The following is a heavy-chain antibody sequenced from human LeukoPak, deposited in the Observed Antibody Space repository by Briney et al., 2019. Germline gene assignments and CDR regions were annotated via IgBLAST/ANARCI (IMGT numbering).Heavy chain of an antibody. J-gene: IGHJ3*02. D-gene: IGHD6-6*01. CDR2: IIPILGIA. V-gene: IGHV1-69*02. CDR1: GGTFSSYT. Sequence: SVKVSCKASGGTFSSYTISWVRQAPGQGLEWMGRIIPILGIANYAQKFQGRVTITADESTSTAYMELSSLRSEDTAVYYCARGLSIAPVAFDIWGQGTMVTVSS. CDR3: ARGLSIAPVAFDI.